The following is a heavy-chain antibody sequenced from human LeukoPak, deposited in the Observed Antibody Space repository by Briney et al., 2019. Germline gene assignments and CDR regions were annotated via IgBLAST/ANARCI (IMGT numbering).Heavy chain of an antibody. V-gene: IGHV3-11*01. CDR2: ISSSGSTI. Sequence: GGSLRLSCAASGFTFSDYYMSWIRQAPGKGLEWVSYISSSGSTIYYADSVKGRFTISRDNAKNSLYLQMNSLRAEDTAVYYCATRSLRFLEWLLGVWGQGTLVTVSS. CDR3: ATRSLRFLEWLLGV. CDR1: GFTFSDYY. D-gene: IGHD3-3*01. J-gene: IGHJ4*02.